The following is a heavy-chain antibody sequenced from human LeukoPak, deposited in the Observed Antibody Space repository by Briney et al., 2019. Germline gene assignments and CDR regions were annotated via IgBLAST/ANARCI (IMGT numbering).Heavy chain of an antibody. D-gene: IGHD2-21*01. V-gene: IGHV3-23*01. CDR3: AKAPVTTCRGAYCYPFDY. CDR2: ISDSGNT. J-gene: IGHJ4*02. Sequence: GGSLRLSCAASGFTLSNAWMNWVRQAPGKGLEWVSAISDSGNTYHADSVKGRFTISRDSSKNTLFLQMNRLRPEDAAVYYCAKAPVTTCRGAYCYPFDYWGQGTLVTVSS. CDR1: GFTLSNAW.